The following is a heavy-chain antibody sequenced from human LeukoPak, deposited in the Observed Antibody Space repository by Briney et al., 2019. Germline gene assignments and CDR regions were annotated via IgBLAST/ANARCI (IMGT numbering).Heavy chain of an antibody. J-gene: IGHJ4*02. CDR3: ARANAAAASDY. CDR1: GGSISSYY. V-gene: IGHV4-59*01. Sequence: SETPSLTCTVSGGSISSYYWSWIRQPPGKGLEWIGYIYYSGSTNYNPSLKSRVTISVDTSKNQFSLKLSSVTAADTAVYYCARANAAAASDYWGQGTLVTVSS. CDR2: IYYSGST. D-gene: IGHD6-13*01.